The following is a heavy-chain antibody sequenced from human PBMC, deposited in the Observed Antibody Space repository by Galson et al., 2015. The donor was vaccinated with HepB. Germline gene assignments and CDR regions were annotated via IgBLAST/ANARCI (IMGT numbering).Heavy chain of an antibody. CDR3: ARDLRSMDAFDI. V-gene: IGHV3-33*08. D-gene: IGHD3/OR15-3a*01. J-gene: IGHJ3*02. CDR2: IWYDGTDK. CDR1: GFTFINYG. Sequence: SLRLSCAASGFTFINYGMHWVRQAPGKGLEWVAIIWYDGTDKYYADSVQGRFTISRDNSKSMLYLQMDSLRAEDTAVYYCARDLRSMDAFDIWGQGTMVTVSS.